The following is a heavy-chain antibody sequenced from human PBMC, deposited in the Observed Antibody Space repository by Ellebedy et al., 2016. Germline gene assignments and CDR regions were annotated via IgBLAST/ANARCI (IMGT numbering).Heavy chain of an antibody. CDR2: ITSTGIHI. CDR3: ARGVGGTSLNWFDP. D-gene: IGHD3-16*01. Sequence: GESLKISXAVSGFTFSDSGIHWVRQAPGKGLEWVSSITSTGIHIFYADSVKGRFTISRDNAKNSLYLQMNNLRAEDTAVYYCARGVGGTSLNWFDPWGQGTLVTVSS. J-gene: IGHJ5*02. V-gene: IGHV3-21*01. CDR1: GFTFSDSG.